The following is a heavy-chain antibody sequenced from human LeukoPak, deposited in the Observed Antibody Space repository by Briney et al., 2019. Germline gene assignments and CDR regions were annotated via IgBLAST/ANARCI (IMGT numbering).Heavy chain of an antibody. CDR3: AGTTDATGYYYGDY. J-gene: IGHJ4*02. CDR2: IYYSGST. V-gene: IGHV4-39*07. CDR1: GGSISSSSYY. D-gene: IGHD3-22*01. Sequence: PSETLSLTCTVSGGSISSSSYYWGWIRQPPGKGLEWIGIIYYSGSTYYNSSLKSRVTIAADTSKNQFSLKLNSVTAADTAVYYCAGTTDATGYYYGDYWGQGTLVTVSS.